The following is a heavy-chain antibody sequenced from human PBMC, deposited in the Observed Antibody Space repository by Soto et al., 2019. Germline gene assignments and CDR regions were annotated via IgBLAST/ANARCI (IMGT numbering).Heavy chain of an antibody. J-gene: IGHJ4*02. CDR3: AHYDSSGYFSHFDS. D-gene: IGHD3-22*01. CDR2: VYWNDER. CDR1: GFSLTTTGVG. V-gene: IGHV2-5*01. Sequence: QIALQESGPTVVKPTQTLTLTCTFSGFSLTTTGVGVGWIRHAPGKALEWLAMVYWNDERRYSPSLKSRITIFPDTSKNQVVLTMTYMDPVDSATYFCAHYDSSGYFSHFDSWGQGTLATVSS.